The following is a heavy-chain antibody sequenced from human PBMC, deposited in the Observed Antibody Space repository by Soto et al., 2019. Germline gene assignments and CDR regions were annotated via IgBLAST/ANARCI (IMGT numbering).Heavy chain of an antibody. J-gene: IGHJ4*02. Sequence: QVQLVQSGAEMKKPGASVKVSCKASGYTFSSHGINWVRQAPGQRLEWVGWISADDGYTNYAQNLQGRVIMTTDTSTSTAYMELTSLRSDDTAVYYCARDVFYWGQGTLVTVSS. CDR3: ARDVFY. V-gene: IGHV1-18*01. CDR2: ISADDGYT. CDR1: GYTFSSHG.